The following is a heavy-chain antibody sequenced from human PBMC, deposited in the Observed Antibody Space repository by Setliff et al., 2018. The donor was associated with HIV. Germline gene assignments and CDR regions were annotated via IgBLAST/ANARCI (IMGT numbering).Heavy chain of an antibody. D-gene: IGHD3-9*01. CDR3: VRGVDLLTAPSYYYYYMDV. J-gene: IGHJ6*03. Sequence: AGGSLRLSCAASGFTFSSYGMNWVRQAPGKGLEWVAVIWYDGSNKYYADSGKGRFTISRDNAKKSLYLQMNSLRAEDTAVYYCVRGVDLLTAPSYYYYYMDVWGKGTTVTVSS. CDR2: IWYDGSNK. CDR1: GFTFSSYG. V-gene: IGHV3-33*01.